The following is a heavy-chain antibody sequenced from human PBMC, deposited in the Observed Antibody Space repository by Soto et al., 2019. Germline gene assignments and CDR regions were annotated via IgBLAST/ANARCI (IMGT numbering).Heavy chain of an antibody. V-gene: IGHV4-39*01. CDR2: IYYSGST. CDR1: GGSISSSSYY. D-gene: IGHD3-3*01. CDR3: ARQHDFWSGYYPYYYYYGMDA. J-gene: IGHJ6*02. Sequence: SETLSLTCTVSGGSISSSSYYWGWIRQPPGKGLEWIGSIYYSGSTYYNPSLKSRVTISVDTSKNQFSLKLSSVTAADTAVYYCARQHDFWSGYYPYYYYYGMDAWGQGTTAT.